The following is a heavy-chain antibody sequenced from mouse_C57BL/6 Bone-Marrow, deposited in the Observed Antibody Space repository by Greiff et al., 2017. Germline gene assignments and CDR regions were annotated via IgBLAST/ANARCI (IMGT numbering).Heavy chain of an antibody. V-gene: IGHV14-4*01. CDR1: GFNFKDDY. CDR2: IDPVNGDT. Sequence: VQLKQSGAELVRPGASVKLSCTASGFNFKDDYMHWVKQRPEQGLEWIGWIDPVNGDTEYASKFPGKATITADTSSNTAYLQLSRLTSEDTAVSYCTTDDYYIRYTMYYWGQGTSGTVSS. D-gene: IGHD2-3*01. CDR3: TTDDYYIRYTMYY. J-gene: IGHJ4*01.